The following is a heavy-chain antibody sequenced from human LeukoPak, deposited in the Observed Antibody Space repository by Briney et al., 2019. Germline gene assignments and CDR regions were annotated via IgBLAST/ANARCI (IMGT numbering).Heavy chain of an antibody. Sequence: SGTLSLTCAVSGGSISSSNYWSWIRQPPGKGLEWIGYIYYSGSTNYNPSLKSRVTISVDTSKNQFSLKLSSVTAADTAVYYCARSMVRGVIKFDYWGQGTLVTVSS. CDR3: ARSMVRGVIKFDY. CDR2: IYYSGST. CDR1: GGSISSSNY. J-gene: IGHJ4*02. V-gene: IGHV4-59*08. D-gene: IGHD3-10*01.